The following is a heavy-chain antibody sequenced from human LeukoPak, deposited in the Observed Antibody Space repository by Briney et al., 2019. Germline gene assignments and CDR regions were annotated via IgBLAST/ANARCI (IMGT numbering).Heavy chain of an antibody. D-gene: IGHD3-22*01. J-gene: IGHJ4*02. CDR3: ARDSDSSGLNFDY. CDR1: GDSFSSGGYY. CDR2: IYYSGST. Sequence: SETLSLTCSVSGDSFSSGGYYWSWIRQPPGKGLEWIGYIYYSGSTYYNPSLKSRVTISVDTSKNQFSLKLSSVTAADTAVYYCARDSDSSGLNFDYWGQGTLVTVSS. V-gene: IGHV4-31*03.